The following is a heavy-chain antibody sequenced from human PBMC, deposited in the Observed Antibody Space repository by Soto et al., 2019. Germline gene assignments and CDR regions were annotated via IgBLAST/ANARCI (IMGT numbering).Heavy chain of an antibody. Sequence: SETLSLTSTVSGASISCFYWSWIRKSAGKGLEWIGRIYATGTTDYNPSLKSRVMMSVDTSKKQFSLKLRSVTAADTAVYYCVRDGTKTLRDWFDPWGQGISVTVSS. D-gene: IGHD1-1*01. CDR3: VRDGTKTLRDWFDP. CDR1: GASISCFY. V-gene: IGHV4-4*07. CDR2: IYATGTT. J-gene: IGHJ5*02.